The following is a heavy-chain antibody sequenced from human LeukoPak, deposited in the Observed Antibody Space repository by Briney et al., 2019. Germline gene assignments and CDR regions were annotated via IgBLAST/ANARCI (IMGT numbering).Heavy chain of an antibody. CDR3: AKDIVGGGDDY. V-gene: IGHV3-7*01. D-gene: IGHD2-21*02. CDR2: IQEDGKKE. CDR1: GFTFSRYW. J-gene: IGHJ4*02. Sequence: GGSLRLSCAASGFTFSRYWMTWVRQAPGKGLEWVANIQEDGKKENYVDSVRGRFTISRDNAKNSIYLQMNSLRVEDTAVYYCAKDIVGGGDDYWGQGTLVIVSS.